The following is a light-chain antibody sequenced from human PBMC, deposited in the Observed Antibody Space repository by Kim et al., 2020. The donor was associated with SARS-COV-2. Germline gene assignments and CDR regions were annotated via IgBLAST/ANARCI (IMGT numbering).Light chain of an antibody. CDR2: DVS. J-gene: IGLJ1*01. V-gene: IGLV2-14*03. CDR3: SSYTSSSTNV. CDR1: TSDLGGYNF. Sequence: QSALTQPASVSGSPGQSITISCTGTTSDLGGYNFVSWYQQHPGKAPKLMIYDVSNRPSGVSNRFSGSKSGNTASLTISGLQAEDEADYYCSSYTSSSTNVFGTGTKVTVL.